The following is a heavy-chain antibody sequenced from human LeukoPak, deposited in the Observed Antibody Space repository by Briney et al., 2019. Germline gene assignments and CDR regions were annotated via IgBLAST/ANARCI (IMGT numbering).Heavy chain of an antibody. V-gene: IGHV4-4*02. Sequence: SETLSLTCAVSGGSISSSNWWSWVRQPPGKGLEWIGEIYHSGSTNHNPSLKSRVTISVDKSKNQFFLKLSSVTAADTAVYYCARNSLAAAGYNWFDPWGQGTLVTVSS. CDR3: ARNSLAAAGYNWFDP. CDR1: GGSISSSNW. J-gene: IGHJ5*02. D-gene: IGHD6-13*01. CDR2: IYHSGST.